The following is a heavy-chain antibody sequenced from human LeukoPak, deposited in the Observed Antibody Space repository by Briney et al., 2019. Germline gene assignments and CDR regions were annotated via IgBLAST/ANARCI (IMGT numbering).Heavy chain of an antibody. CDR3: ARTDYSNYDYYYYYMDV. Sequence: PVKISCKASGDTFSSYAISWVRQAPGQGLEWMGGIIPIFGTANYAQKFQGRVTITADKSTSTAYMELSSLRSEDTAVYYCARTDYSNYDYYYYYMDVWGKGTTVTVSS. V-gene: IGHV1-69*06. CDR1: GDTFSSYA. CDR2: IIPIFGTA. D-gene: IGHD4-11*01. J-gene: IGHJ6*03.